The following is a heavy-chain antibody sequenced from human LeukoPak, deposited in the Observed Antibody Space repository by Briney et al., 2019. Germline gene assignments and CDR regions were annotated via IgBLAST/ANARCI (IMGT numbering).Heavy chain of an antibody. Sequence: GGSLRLSCAASGFTFSSYWMSWVRQAPGKGXEWVANIKQDGSEKYYVDSVKGRFTISRDNAKNSLYLQMNSLRAEDTAVYYCARDHDLYYYDSSGYFDYWGQGTLVTVSS. CDR3: ARDHDLYYYDSSGYFDY. CDR2: IKQDGSEK. D-gene: IGHD3-22*01. CDR1: GFTFSSYW. V-gene: IGHV3-7*01. J-gene: IGHJ4*02.